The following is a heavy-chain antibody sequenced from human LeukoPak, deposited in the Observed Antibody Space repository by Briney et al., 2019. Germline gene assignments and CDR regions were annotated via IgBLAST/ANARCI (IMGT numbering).Heavy chain of an antibody. CDR2: ISAYNGNT. J-gene: IGHJ6*02. Sequence: ASVKVSCKASGYTFTSYGISWVRQAPGQGLEWMGWISAYNGNTNYAQKLQGRVTMTTDTSTSTAYMELRSLRSDDTAVYYCGRDRLVVPAALGAFDYYYYGMDVWGQGTTVTVSS. CDR1: GYTFTSYG. CDR3: GRDRLVVPAALGAFDYYYYGMDV. D-gene: IGHD2-2*01. V-gene: IGHV1-18*01.